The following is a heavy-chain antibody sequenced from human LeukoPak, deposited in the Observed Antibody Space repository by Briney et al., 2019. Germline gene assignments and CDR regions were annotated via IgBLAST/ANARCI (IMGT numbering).Heavy chain of an antibody. V-gene: IGHV3-49*04. D-gene: IGHD2-2*01. CDR1: GFTFGDYA. Sequence: GGSLRLSCTASGFTFGDYAMSWVRQAPGKGLEWVGFIRSKAYGGTTEYAASVKGRFTISRDDSKSIAYLQMNSLRAEDTAVYYCAKDGAGSQSYCSSTSCYVDYWGQGTLVTVSS. CDR2: IRSKAYGGTT. CDR3: AKDGAGSQSYCSSTSCYVDY. J-gene: IGHJ4*02.